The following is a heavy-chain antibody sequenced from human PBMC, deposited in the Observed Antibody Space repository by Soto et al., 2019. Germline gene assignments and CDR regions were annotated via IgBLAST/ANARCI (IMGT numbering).Heavy chain of an antibody. CDR2: ISGSGGST. Sequence: XGFLRLSFAASGFPLSSYAMSWVRQAPGKGLEWVSAISGSGGSTYYADSVKGRFTISRDNSKNTLYLQMNSLRAEDTAVYYCAKLSSSWYSYNWFDPCGQGTLVTVSS. V-gene: IGHV3-23*01. CDR1: GFPLSSYA. D-gene: IGHD6-13*01. CDR3: AKLSSSWYSYNWFDP. J-gene: IGHJ5*02.